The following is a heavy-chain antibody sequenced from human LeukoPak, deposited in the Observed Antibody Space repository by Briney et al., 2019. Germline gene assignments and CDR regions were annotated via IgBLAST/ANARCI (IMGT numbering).Heavy chain of an antibody. CDR2: IYYSGST. D-gene: IGHD5-24*01. CDR3: ASIRDGYNHYFDY. V-gene: IGHV4-39*01. CDR1: GGSISSSSYY. J-gene: IGHJ4*02. Sequence: PSETLSLTCTVSGGSISSSSYYWGWIRQPPGKGLEWIGSIYYSGSTYYNPSLKSRVTISVDTSKNQFSLKLSSVTAADTAVYYCASIRDGYNHYFDYWGQGTPVTVSS.